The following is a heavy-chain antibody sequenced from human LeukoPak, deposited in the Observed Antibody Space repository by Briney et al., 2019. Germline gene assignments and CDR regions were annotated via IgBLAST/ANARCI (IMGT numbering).Heavy chain of an antibody. J-gene: IGHJ4*02. V-gene: IGHV1-2*04. Sequence: ASVKVSCKASGYTFTGYYMHWVRQAPGQGLEWMVWINPNSGGTNYAQKFQGWVTMTRDTSISTAYMELSRLRSDDTAVYYCARGVSVLKSHQDFDYWDQGTLVTVSS. D-gene: IGHD3-9*01. CDR2: INPNSGGT. CDR3: ARGVSVLKSHQDFDY. CDR1: GYTFTGYY.